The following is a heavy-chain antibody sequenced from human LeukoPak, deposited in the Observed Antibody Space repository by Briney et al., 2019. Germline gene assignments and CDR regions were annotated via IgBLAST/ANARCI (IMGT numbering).Heavy chain of an antibody. CDR3: AKAVDGRGYYFERGADF. Sequence: PGGSLRLSCAASGFTFSSYAMSWVRQAPNKGLEWVSTIDGRGSSTFSADSVKGRFTISRDFSRNAVFLQMSSLRVEDTATYYCAKAVDGRGYYFERGADFWGQGTMVTVSS. CDR1: GFTFSSYA. CDR2: IDGRGSST. V-gene: IGHV3-23*05. D-gene: IGHD3-22*01. J-gene: IGHJ4*02.